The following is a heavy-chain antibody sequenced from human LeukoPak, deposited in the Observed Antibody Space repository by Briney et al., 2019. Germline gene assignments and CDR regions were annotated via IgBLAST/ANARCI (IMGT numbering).Heavy chain of an antibody. CDR1: GFTSSNYA. V-gene: IGHV3-23*01. CDR3: VRNDTSGVGLDY. J-gene: IGHJ4*02. Sequence: GGSLRLSCAASGFTSSNYAMTWARQAPGKGLEWVSNISGRGTSINYAVSVKGRFSISRDNSKNTLYLQMNSLRDEDTAVYYCVRNDTSGVGLDYWGQGSLVTVSS. CDR2: ISGRGTSI. D-gene: IGHD3-3*01.